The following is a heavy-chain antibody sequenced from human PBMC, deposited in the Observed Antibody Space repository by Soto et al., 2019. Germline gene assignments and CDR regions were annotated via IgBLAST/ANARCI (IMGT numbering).Heavy chain of an antibody. J-gene: IGHJ6*02. CDR1: GDSIGRFY. D-gene: IGHD1-26*01. CDR3: ARDLSGTGLDI. V-gene: IGHV4-4*07. Sequence: TLSLTCNVSGDSIGRFYWSWIRQSAEKGLEWIGRVYSTGGTAYNPALKGRVTISLDRSNNHVSLEMNSVTAADTAVYFCARDLSGTGLDIWGRGTRVTAP. CDR2: VYSTGGT.